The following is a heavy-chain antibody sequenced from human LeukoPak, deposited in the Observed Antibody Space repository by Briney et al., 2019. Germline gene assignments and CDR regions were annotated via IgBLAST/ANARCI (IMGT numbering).Heavy chain of an antibody. Sequence: KYGESLKISCQASGYIFTHYWIAWVRQMSGKGLEWMGTVYPGNSDTRYSPSFRGQVTMSADESISTAYLQWSSLKASDTAMYYCARFEMATTSAAFDYWGQGTLVTVSS. CDR2: VYPGNSDT. CDR3: ARFEMATTSAAFDY. D-gene: IGHD5-24*01. CDR1: GYIFTHYW. J-gene: IGHJ4*02. V-gene: IGHV5-51*01.